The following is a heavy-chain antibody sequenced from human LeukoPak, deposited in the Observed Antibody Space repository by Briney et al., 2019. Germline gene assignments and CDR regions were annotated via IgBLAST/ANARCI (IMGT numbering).Heavy chain of an antibody. CDR1: GYTFTSYG. Sequence: ASVKVSCKASGYTFTSYGISWVRQAPGQGLEWTGIINPSGGSTSYAQKLQGRVTMTTDTSTSTAYMELRSLRSDDTAVYYCARDGTYFDWLTQFDYWGQGTLVTVSS. J-gene: IGHJ4*02. CDR3: ARDGTYFDWLTQFDY. CDR2: INPSGGST. D-gene: IGHD3-9*01. V-gene: IGHV1-18*01.